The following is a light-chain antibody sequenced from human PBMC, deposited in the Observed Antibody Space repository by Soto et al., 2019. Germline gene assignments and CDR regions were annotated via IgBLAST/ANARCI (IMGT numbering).Light chain of an antibody. Sequence: ETVLTQSPDTLSLSPGERATLSCRASQSVTTKLAWYQHKPGQAPRLLISGASSRASGVPVRFSGSGSETGFTLIISRLQPEDFALYYCQQYGGSPITFGQGTRLEIK. CDR2: GAS. J-gene: IGKJ5*01. V-gene: IGKV3-20*01. CDR1: QSVTTK. CDR3: QQYGGSPIT.